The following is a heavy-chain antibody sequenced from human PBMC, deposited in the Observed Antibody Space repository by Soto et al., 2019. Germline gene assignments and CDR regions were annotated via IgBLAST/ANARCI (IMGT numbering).Heavy chain of an antibody. CDR2: IYPGDSET. CDR3: ARRSVDYDSSGLAVDY. Sequence: PGESLKISCKGSGYSFTSYWIGWVRQMPGKGLEWMGIIYPGDSETSYSPSFQGQVTISADTSIITAYLQCSSLKASDTVIYYCARRSVDYDSSGLAVDYWGQGTLVTVSS. J-gene: IGHJ4*02. CDR1: GYSFTSYW. D-gene: IGHD3-22*01. V-gene: IGHV5-51*01.